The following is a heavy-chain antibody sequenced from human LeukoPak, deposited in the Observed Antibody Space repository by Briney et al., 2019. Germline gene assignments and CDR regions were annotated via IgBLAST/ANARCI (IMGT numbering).Heavy chain of an antibody. Sequence: PSETLSLTCTVSGYSISSGYYWGWVRQAPGKGLEWVSSISSRSTYIYYADSVKGRFTISRDNAKNSLYLQMNSLRAEDTAVYYCARDGEQWLTWDYWGQGTLVTVSS. CDR3: ARDGEQWLTWDY. D-gene: IGHD6-19*01. J-gene: IGHJ4*02. V-gene: IGHV3-21*01. CDR1: GYSISSGYY. CDR2: ISSRSTYI.